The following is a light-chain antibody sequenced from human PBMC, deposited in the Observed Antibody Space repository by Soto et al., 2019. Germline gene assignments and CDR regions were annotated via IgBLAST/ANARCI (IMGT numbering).Light chain of an antibody. CDR1: QSVSSSY. CDR3: QQYGSSTLN. J-gene: IGKJ4*01. Sequence: EIVLTQSPGTLSLSPGERATLSCRASQSVSSSYLAWYQQKPGQAPRLLIYGASSRATGIPDRFSGSGSGTDFTLTISRLEPEEFGVYYCQQYGSSTLNFGGGDKVEIK. V-gene: IGKV3-20*01. CDR2: GAS.